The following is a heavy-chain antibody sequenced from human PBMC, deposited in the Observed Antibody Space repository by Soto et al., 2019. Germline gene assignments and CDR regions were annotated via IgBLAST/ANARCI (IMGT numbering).Heavy chain of an antibody. D-gene: IGHD5-18*01. CDR3: ARADTGMISATLAGNSYYYGMDV. Sequence: GASVKVSCKASGYTFPGYFMHRVRQAPGQGLEWMGWINPNSGGTNYAQKFQGWVTMTRDTSISTAYMELSRLRSDDMAVYYCARADTGMISATLAGNSYYYGMDVWGQGTTVTVSS. CDR2: INPNSGGT. J-gene: IGHJ6*02. V-gene: IGHV1-2*04. CDR1: GYTFPGYF.